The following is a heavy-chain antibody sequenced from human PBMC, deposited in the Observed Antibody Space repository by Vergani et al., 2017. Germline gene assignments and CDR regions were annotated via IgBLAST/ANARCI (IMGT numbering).Heavy chain of an antibody. V-gene: IGHV1-69*01. CDR3: ARVIGYCSSTSCYDAMGWFDP. D-gene: IGHD2-2*01. CDR2: IIPIFGTA. J-gene: IGHJ5*02. CDR1: GGTFSSYA. Sequence: QVQLVQSGAEVKKPGSSVKVSCKASGGTFSSYAISWVRQAPGQGLEWMGGIIPIFGTANYAQKFQGRVTITADESTSTAYMELSSLRSEDTAVYYCARVIGYCSSTSCYDAMGWFDPWGQGTLVTVSS.